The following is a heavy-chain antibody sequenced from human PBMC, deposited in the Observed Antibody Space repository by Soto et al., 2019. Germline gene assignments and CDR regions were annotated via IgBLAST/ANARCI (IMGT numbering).Heavy chain of an antibody. V-gene: IGHV3-30*03. CDR2: ILHDGSAE. Sequence: GGSLRLSCAASGFTFTSYGVHWVRQAPGKGLEWMALILHDGSAEYYADSVKGRFTISRDNSKNTLYLQMNSLRAEDTAVYYCARSRDGYSFYFYYGMDGWGQGTTVTVSS. J-gene: IGHJ6*02. CDR1: GFTFTSYG. CDR3: ARSRDGYSFYFYYGMDG. D-gene: IGHD4-4*01.